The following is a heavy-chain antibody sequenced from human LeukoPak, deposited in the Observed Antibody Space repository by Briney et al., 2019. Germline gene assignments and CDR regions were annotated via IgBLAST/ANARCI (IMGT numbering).Heavy chain of an antibody. V-gene: IGHV1-8*03. CDR1: GYTFTSYY. CDR3: ARGGYYYDSSGYYYAGTFDY. D-gene: IGHD3-22*01. Sequence: ASVKVSCKASGYTFTSYYMHWVRQATGQGLEWMGWMNPNSGNTGYAQKFQGRVTITRNTSISTAYMELSSLRSEDTAVYYCARGGYYYDSSGYYYAGTFDYWGQGTLVTVSS. J-gene: IGHJ4*02. CDR2: MNPNSGNT.